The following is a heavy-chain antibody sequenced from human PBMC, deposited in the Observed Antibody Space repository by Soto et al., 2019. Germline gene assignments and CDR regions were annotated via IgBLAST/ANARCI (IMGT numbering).Heavy chain of an antibody. Sequence: QVQLQESGPGLMKPSQTLSLTCAVSGGSISSDGYYWSWIRQHPGKGLEWLGYIYYSGSTYYNPSLKSRVTISVDTSKHPFSLKLSSVTAADTAVYYCASPIPTTSSQGGYAFDIWGQGTMVTVSS. V-gene: IGHV4-31*11. J-gene: IGHJ3*02. D-gene: IGHD4-17*01. CDR1: GGSISSDGYY. CDR3: ASPIPTTSSQGGYAFDI. CDR2: IYYSGST.